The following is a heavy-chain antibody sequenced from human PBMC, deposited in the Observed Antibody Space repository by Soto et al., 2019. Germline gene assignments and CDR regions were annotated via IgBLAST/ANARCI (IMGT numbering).Heavy chain of an antibody. J-gene: IGHJ3*02. CDR2: ISAYNGNT. V-gene: IGHV1-18*01. CDR3: ARGWYCSGGSCRQSDDAFDI. Sequence: ASVKVSCKASGYTFTIYGISWVRQAPGQGLEWMGWISAYNGNTNYAQKLQGRVTMTTDTSTSPAYMELRSLRSDDTAVYYCARGWYCSGGSCRQSDDAFDIWGQGTMVTVSS. D-gene: IGHD2-15*01. CDR1: GYTFTIYG.